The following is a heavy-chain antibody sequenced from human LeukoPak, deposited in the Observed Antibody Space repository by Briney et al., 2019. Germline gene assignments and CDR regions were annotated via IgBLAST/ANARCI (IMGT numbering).Heavy chain of an antibody. CDR1: GGSISSYY. CDR2: IYYSGST. V-gene: IGHV4-59*12. J-gene: IGHJ4*02. D-gene: IGHD3-10*01. CDR3: ARDGYYYGSGSYYNGGFDY. Sequence: SETLSLTCTVSGGSISSYYWSWIRQPPGKGLEWIGYIYYSGSTNYNPSLKSRVTISVDTSKNQFSLKLSSVTAADTAVYYCARDGYYYGSGSYYNGGFDYWGQGTLVTVSS.